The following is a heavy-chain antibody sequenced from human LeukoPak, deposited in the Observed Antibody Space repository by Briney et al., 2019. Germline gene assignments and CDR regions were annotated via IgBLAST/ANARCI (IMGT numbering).Heavy chain of an antibody. J-gene: IGHJ4*02. CDR2: IKQDGSGK. Sequence: AGGSLRLSCAASGFSFSNFWMTWVRQPPGKGLEWLATIKQDGSGKYYVDSVKGRFTISRDNAKNSLYLQMNSLRAEDTAVYYCARVYSAYYPDYWGQGTLVTASS. CDR3: ARVYSAYYPDY. V-gene: IGHV3-7*01. CDR1: GFSFSNFW. D-gene: IGHD3-22*01.